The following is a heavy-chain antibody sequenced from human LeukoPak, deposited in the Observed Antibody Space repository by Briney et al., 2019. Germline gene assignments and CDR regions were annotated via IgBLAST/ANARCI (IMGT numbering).Heavy chain of an antibody. CDR3: ARGQPMAMVVKRSYYYYMDV. Sequence: SETLSLTCAVYGGSFSGYYWSWIRQPPGKGLEWIGEINHSGSTNYNPSLKSRVTISVDTSKNQFSLKLSSVTAADTAVYYCARGQPMAMVVKRSYYYYMDVWGKGTTVTVSS. CDR1: GGSFSGYY. CDR2: INHSGST. J-gene: IGHJ6*03. V-gene: IGHV4-34*01. D-gene: IGHD4-23*01.